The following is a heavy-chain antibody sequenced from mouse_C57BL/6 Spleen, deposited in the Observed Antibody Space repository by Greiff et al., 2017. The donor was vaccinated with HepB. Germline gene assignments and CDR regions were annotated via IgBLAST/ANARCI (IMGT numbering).Heavy chain of an antibody. D-gene: IGHD1-1*01. CDR3: ARYGLITTVVEGY. J-gene: IGHJ2*01. V-gene: IGHV1-81*01. Sequence: VKLQESGAELARPGASVKLSCKASGYTFTSYGISWVKQRTGQGLEWIGEIYPRSGNTYYNEKFKGKATLTADKSSSTAYMELRSLTSEDSAVYFCARYGLITTVVEGYWGQGTTLTVSS. CDR2: IYPRSGNT. CDR1: GYTFTSYG.